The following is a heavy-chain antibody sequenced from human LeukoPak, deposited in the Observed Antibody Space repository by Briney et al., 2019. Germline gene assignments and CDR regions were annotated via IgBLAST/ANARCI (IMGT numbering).Heavy chain of an antibody. Sequence: GGSLRLSCAASGFTFSSYAMHWVRQAPGKGLEWVAVISYDGSNKYYADSVKGRFTISRDNSKNTLYLQMNSLRAEDTAVYYCAKVPEQWLVLGYFDYWGQGTLVTVSS. CDR1: GFTFSSYA. D-gene: IGHD6-19*01. CDR2: ISYDGSNK. CDR3: AKVPEQWLVLGYFDY. V-gene: IGHV3-30-3*01. J-gene: IGHJ4*02.